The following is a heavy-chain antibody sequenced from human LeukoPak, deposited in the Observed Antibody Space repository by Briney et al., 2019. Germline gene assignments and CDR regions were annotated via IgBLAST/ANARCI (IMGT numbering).Heavy chain of an antibody. CDR2: IRYDGSNK. Sequence: GGSLRLSCGASGFTFSSYGIHWVRQAPGNGLEWLAFIRYDGSNKYYADSVKGRFTISRDNSKNTLYLQMKSLRAEDTAVYYCAKDADDYYGSGSHPSFDPWGQGTLVTVSS. D-gene: IGHD3-10*01. J-gene: IGHJ5*02. V-gene: IGHV3-30*02. CDR1: GFTFSSYG. CDR3: AKDADDYYGSGSHPSFDP.